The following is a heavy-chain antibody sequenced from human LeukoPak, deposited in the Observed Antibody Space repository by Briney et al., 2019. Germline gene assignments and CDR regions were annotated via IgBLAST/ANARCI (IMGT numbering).Heavy chain of an antibody. Sequence: GASVKVSCKASGYTFTSYDINWVRQATGQGLEWMGWMNPNSGNTGYAQKFQGRVTMTRNTSISTAYMELSSLRTEDTAVYYCARGGIIDEQWLVHVPEDYWGQGTLVTVSS. CDR3: ARGGIIDEQWLVHVPEDY. J-gene: IGHJ4*02. CDR1: GYTFTSYD. CDR2: MNPNSGNT. D-gene: IGHD6-19*01. V-gene: IGHV1-8*01.